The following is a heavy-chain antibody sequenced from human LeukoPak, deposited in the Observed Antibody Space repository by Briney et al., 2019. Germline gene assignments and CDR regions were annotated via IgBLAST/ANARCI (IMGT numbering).Heavy chain of an antibody. Sequence: GGSLRLSCAASGFTFRSYGMHWVRQAPGKGLEWVAFIRYDGSNKYYADSVKGRFTISRDNSKNTLYLQMNSLRAEDTAVYYCAKDRGSYRHFDYWGQGTLVTVSS. V-gene: IGHV3-30*02. CDR2: IRYDGSNK. CDR1: GFTFRSYG. D-gene: IGHD1-26*01. CDR3: AKDRGSYRHFDY. J-gene: IGHJ4*02.